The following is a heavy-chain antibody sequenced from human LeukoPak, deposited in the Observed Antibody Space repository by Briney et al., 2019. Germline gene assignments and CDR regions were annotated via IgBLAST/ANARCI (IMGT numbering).Heavy chain of an antibody. D-gene: IGHD3-22*01. J-gene: IGHJ4*02. Sequence: SETLSLTCNVSGDSISSHYWRWTRQSPGKGLGWIGYITNSGTTKFNPSLKSRVTISRETSKNQISLRLSSVTAAATAVYYCARSYSYVRYYYDSSGYYSRSYFDYWGQGTLVTVSS. CDR3: ARSYSYVRYYYDSSGYYSRSYFDY. V-gene: IGHV4-59*11. CDR2: ITNSGTT. CDR1: GDSISSHY.